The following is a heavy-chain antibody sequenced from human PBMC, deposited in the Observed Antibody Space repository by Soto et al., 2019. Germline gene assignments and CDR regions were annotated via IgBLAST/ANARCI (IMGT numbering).Heavy chain of an antibody. D-gene: IGHD3-10*01. CDR1: GFTVSSNY. V-gene: IGHV3-66*01. CDR2: IYSGGST. J-gene: IGHJ5*02. CDR3: AIAPHPAVLLWGALKNWFDP. Sequence: GSLRLSCAASGFTVSSNYMSWVRQAPGKGLEWVSVIYSGGSTYYADSVKGRFTISRDNSKNTLYLQMNSLRAEDTSVYYCAIAPHPAVLLWGALKNWFDPWGQGTLVTVSS.